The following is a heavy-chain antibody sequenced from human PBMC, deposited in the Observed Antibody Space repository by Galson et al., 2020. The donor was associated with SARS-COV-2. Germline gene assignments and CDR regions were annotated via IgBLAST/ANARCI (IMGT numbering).Heavy chain of an antibody. D-gene: IGHD6-19*01. CDR3: ARGGSGWSAEDYLDY. CDR2: SHTRGTT. V-gene: IGHV4-61*02. J-gene: IGHJ4*02. Sequence: SQTLSLTCTLSGASPSFRSYYCSWLLQPAGKGLESTGRSHTRGTTNYNPTLKSRVSLSADTSKNQFSLTLTSVTAADTAVYHCARGGSGWSAEDYLDYWGQGNLVTVPS. CDR1: GASPSFRSYY.